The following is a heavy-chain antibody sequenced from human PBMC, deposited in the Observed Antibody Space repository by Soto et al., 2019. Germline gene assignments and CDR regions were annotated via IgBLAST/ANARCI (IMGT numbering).Heavy chain of an antibody. CDR2: IYYSGNT. CDR1: GGSISSGDYY. Sequence: QVQLQESGPGLVKPSQTLSLTCTVSGGSISSGDYYWSWIRQPPGKGLEWIGYIYYSGNTHYKPSLKSRVNISVDTSKNQFSLKLRSVTAADTAVYYCVTLTYAGNSVHFDYWGQGTLVTVSS. D-gene: IGHD6-13*01. J-gene: IGHJ4*02. V-gene: IGHV4-30-4*01. CDR3: VTLTYAGNSVHFDY.